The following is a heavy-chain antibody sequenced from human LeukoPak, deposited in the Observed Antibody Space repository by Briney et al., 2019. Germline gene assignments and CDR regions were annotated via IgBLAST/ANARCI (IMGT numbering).Heavy chain of an antibody. J-gene: IGHJ4*02. Sequence: GGSLRLSCAASGFTFSGSAMHWVRQASGKGLEWVGRIRSKANSYATAYAASVKGRFTISRDDSKNTAYLQMNSLKTEDTAVYYCTSGGHYYDSSGYYYSWNDYWGQGTLVTVSS. CDR3: TSGGHYYDSSGYYYSWNDY. CDR1: GFTFSGSA. V-gene: IGHV3-73*01. D-gene: IGHD3-22*01. CDR2: IRSKANSYAT.